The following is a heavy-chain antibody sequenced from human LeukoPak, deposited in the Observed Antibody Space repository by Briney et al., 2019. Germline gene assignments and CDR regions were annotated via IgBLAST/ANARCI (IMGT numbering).Heavy chain of an antibody. CDR1: GGSFSGYY. J-gene: IGHJ3*02. V-gene: IGHV4-34*01. CDR3: ARVHRLVPGPFHI. Sequence: SETLPLTCAVYGGSFSGYYWSWIRQPLGKGLEWIGEINHSGSTNYNPSLKSRVTISVDTSKNQFSLNLRSVTAADTAVFYCARVHRLVPGPFHIWGQGTMVIVSS. CDR2: INHSGST. D-gene: IGHD6-6*01.